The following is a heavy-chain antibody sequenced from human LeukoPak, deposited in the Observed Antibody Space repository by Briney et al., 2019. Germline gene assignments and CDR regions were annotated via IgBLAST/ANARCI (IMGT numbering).Heavy chain of an antibody. CDR3: ASHGAGTDDGNFYYYYMDV. D-gene: IGHD1-26*01. CDR2: IYPGDSDT. J-gene: IGHJ6*03. V-gene: IGHV5-51*01. Sequence: GESLKISCKGSGYSFTSYWICWVRQMPGEGLEWMGIIYPGDSDTRYSPSFQGQVTISADKSISTAYLQWSSLKASDTAMYYCASHGAGTDDGNFYYYYMDVWGKGTTVTVSS. CDR1: GYSFTSYW.